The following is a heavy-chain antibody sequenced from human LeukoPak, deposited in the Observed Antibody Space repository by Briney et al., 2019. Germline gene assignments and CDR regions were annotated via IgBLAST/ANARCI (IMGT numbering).Heavy chain of an antibody. Sequence: PGGSLRLSCAASGFTFDDYAMHWVRQAPGKGLEWVSGISWNSGSIGYADSVKGRFTISRDNAKNSLYLQMNSLRAEDTALYYCAKIYPSVAGLLSGWYYGLWGRGTLVTVSS. J-gene: IGHJ2*01. V-gene: IGHV3-9*01. CDR3: AKIYPSVAGLLSGWYYGL. CDR2: ISWNSGSI. CDR1: GFTFDDYA. D-gene: IGHD6-19*01.